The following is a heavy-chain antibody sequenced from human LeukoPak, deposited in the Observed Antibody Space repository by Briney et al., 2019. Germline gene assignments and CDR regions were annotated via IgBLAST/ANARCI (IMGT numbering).Heavy chain of an antibody. V-gene: IGHV3-53*05. CDR1: GFTVSSSY. CDR2: IYSGGDT. Sequence: PGGSLRLSCAASGFTVSSSYMSWVRQAPGERLEWVSFIYSGGDTYYTDSVKGRFTISRDNSKNTLFLQMNNLRVEDMAVLYCAKDWNWAIDYWGQGTLVTVSS. J-gene: IGHJ4*02. CDR3: AKDWNWAIDY. D-gene: IGHD1-7*01.